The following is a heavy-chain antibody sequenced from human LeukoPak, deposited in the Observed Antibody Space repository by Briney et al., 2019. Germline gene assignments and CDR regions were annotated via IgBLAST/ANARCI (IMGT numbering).Heavy chain of an antibody. Sequence: GASVKVSCKASGYTFTSYGISWVRQAPGQGLEWMGWISAYNGNTNYAQKLQGRVTMTTDTSTSTAYMELRSLRSDDTAVYYCARDLIGFDYYPPKSGGWFDPWGQGTLVTVSS. J-gene: IGHJ5*02. CDR1: GYTFTSYG. V-gene: IGHV1-18*01. D-gene: IGHD3-10*01. CDR3: ARDLIGFDYYPPKSGGWFDP. CDR2: ISAYNGNT.